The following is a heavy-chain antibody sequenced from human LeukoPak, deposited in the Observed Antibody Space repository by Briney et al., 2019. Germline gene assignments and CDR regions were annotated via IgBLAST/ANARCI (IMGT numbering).Heavy chain of an antibody. CDR1: GFTFGSYV. D-gene: IGHD1-14*01. J-gene: IGHJ4*02. Sequence: GGSLILSCAASGFTFGSYVMSWVRQAPGRGLEWVSLISVSGTGKYYADSVKGRFTISRDNSKNTLYLQMNSLRAEDTAVYYCPPRLYAPGNSGKGGGSYTFDYGGQETQVPFP. CDR2: ISVSGTGK. CDR3: PPRLYAPGNSGKGGGSYTFDY. V-gene: IGHV3-23*01.